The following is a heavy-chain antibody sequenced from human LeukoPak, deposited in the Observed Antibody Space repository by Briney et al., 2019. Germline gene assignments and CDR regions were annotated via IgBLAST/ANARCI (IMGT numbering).Heavy chain of an antibody. CDR1: GFTFDDYA. J-gene: IGHJ3*02. CDR3: AKDTNSGWGTFDI. D-gene: IGHD4-23*01. V-gene: IGHV3-9*01. CDR2: ISWNSGSI. Sequence: GGSLRLSCAASGFTFDDYAMHWVRQAPGKGLEWVSGISWNSGSIGYPDSVKGRFTISRDNAKNSLYLQMNSLRAEDTALYYCAKDTNSGWGTFDIWGQGTMVTVSS.